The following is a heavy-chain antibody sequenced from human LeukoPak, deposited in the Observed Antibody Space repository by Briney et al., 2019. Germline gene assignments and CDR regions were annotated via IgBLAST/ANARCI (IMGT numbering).Heavy chain of an antibody. CDR2: MNPNSGNT. V-gene: IGHV1-8*01. D-gene: IGHD2-2*01. CDR3: ARADCSSTSCYAY. J-gene: IGHJ4*02. CDR1: GYTFTSYD. Sequence: GASVKVSCKASGYTFTSYDINWVRQATGQGLEWMGWMNPNSGNTGYAQKFQGRVTMTRNTSISTAYVELSSLRSEDTAVYYCARADCSSTSCYAYWGQGTLVTVSP.